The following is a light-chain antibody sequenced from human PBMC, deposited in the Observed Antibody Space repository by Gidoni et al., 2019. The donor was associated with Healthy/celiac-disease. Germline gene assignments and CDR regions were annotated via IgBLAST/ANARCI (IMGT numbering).Light chain of an antibody. V-gene: IGKV1-39*01. J-gene: IGKJ2*01. CDR1: QSISSY. CDR2: AAS. Sequence: ILPCRASQSISSYLNWYQQKPGKAPKLLIYAASSLQSGVPSRFSGSGSGTDFTLTISSLQPEDFATYYCQQSYSTPYTFGQGTKLEIK. CDR3: QQSYSTPYT.